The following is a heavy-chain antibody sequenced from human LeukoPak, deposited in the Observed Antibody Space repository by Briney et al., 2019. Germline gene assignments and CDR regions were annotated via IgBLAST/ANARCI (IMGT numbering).Heavy chain of an antibody. V-gene: IGHV5-51*01. CDR2: IYPGDSDT. Sequence: GESLKISCKGSGYIFTNYWIAWVRQMPGKGLEWMGIIYPGDSDTRYSPPFQGQVTISADKSISTAYLQWSSLKASDTAMYYCARRQGYYGSGSYYPFDYWGQGTLVTVSS. J-gene: IGHJ4*02. CDR3: ARRQGYYGSGSYYPFDY. D-gene: IGHD3-10*01. CDR1: GYIFTNYW.